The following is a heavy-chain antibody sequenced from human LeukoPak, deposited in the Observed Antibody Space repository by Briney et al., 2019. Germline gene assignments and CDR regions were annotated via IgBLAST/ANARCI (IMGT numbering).Heavy chain of an antibody. CDR1: GGSFSGYY. CDR2: INHSGST. CDR3: ARVQSITIFGVVIKPSYGMDV. J-gene: IGHJ6*02. V-gene: IGHV4-34*01. D-gene: IGHD3-3*01. Sequence: SETLSLTCAVYGGSFSGYYWSWIRQPPGKGLEWIGEINHSGSTSYNPSLKSRVTISVDTSKNQFSLKLSSVTAADTAVYYCARVQSITIFGVVIKPSYGMDVWGQGTTVTVSS.